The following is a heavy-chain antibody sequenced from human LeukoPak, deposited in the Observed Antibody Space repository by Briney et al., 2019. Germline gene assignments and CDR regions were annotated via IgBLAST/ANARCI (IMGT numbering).Heavy chain of an antibody. J-gene: IGHJ4*02. CDR1: GGSISSSSYY. D-gene: IGHD3-3*01. CDR2: IYYSGST. CDR3: ARSGYDFWSGYSPYYFDY. Sequence: SETLSLTCTVSGGSISSSSYYWGWIRQPPGKGLEWIGSIYYSGSTYHNPSLKSRVTISVDTSKNQFSLKLSSVTAADTAVYYCARSGYDFWSGYSPYYFDYWGQGTLVTVSS. V-gene: IGHV4-39*01.